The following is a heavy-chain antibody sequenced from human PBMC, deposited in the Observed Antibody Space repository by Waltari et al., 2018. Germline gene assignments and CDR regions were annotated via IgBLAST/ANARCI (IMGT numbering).Heavy chain of an antibody. CDR1: GGSISSHY. V-gene: IGHV4-59*11. D-gene: IGHD5-12*01. Sequence: QVQLQESGPGLVKPSETLSLTCTVSGGSISSHYWSWIRQPPGKGLEWIGYIYYSGSTNYNPSRKSRVTISVDTSKNQFSLKLSSVTAADTAVYYCARGYTGYDYYFDYWGQGTLVTVSS. CDR3: ARGYTGYDYYFDY. J-gene: IGHJ4*02. CDR2: IYYSGST.